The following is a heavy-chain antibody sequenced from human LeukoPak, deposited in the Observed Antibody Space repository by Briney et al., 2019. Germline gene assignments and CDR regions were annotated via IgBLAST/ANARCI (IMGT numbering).Heavy chain of an antibody. CDR3: ARSDSNLT. CDR2: ISSSGTTI. J-gene: IGHJ4*02. D-gene: IGHD3-22*01. CDR1: GFTFSTYE. Sequence: PGGSLRLSCAASGFTFSTYEMNWVRQAPGKGLEWVSYISSSGTTIHYADSVKGRFTISRDNAKNSLYLQMNSLRAEDTAVYYCARSDSNLTWGQRTLVTVSS. V-gene: IGHV3-48*03.